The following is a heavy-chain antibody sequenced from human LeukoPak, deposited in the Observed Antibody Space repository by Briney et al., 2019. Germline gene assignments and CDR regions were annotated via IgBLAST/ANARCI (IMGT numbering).Heavy chain of an antibody. Sequence: RGSLRLSCAASGFTFSSDSMNWVRQAPGKGLEWVSSISSSSSYIYYADSVKGRFTISRDNAKNSLYLQMNSLRAKDTAVYYCARVSPRYDSSGYYSGSFDYWGQGTLVTVSS. J-gene: IGHJ4*02. D-gene: IGHD3-22*01. CDR3: ARVSPRYDSSGYYSGSFDY. V-gene: IGHV3-21*01. CDR2: ISSSSSYI. CDR1: GFTFSSDS.